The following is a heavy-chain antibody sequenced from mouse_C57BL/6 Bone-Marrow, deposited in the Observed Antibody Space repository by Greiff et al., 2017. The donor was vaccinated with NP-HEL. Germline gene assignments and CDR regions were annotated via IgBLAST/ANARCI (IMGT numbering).Heavy chain of an antibody. V-gene: IGHV1-69*01. Sequence: QQSCKASLYTFTCYWMHWVTQRPGQGLEWIGEIDPSDSYTNYNQKFKGKSTLTVDKSSSTAYMQLSSLTSEDSAVYYCARGGQGDYAMDYWGQGTSVTVSS. CDR3: ARGGQGDYAMDY. CDR1: LYTFTCYW. CDR2: IDPSDSYT. D-gene: IGHD3-3*01. J-gene: IGHJ4*01.